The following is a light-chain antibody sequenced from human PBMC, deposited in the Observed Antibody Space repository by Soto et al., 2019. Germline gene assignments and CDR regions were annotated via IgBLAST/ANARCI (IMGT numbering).Light chain of an antibody. Sequence: EIVLTQSPGTLSLSPGERVTLSCRASQSVSSNYLAWYQQKPGQAPRLLIYATSSRATGIPDRFSGSGSGTDFTLTINRLEPEDFAVYYCQKYDSAPWTFGQGTKVEIK. V-gene: IGKV3-20*01. CDR3: QKYDSAPWT. CDR2: ATS. CDR1: QSVSSNY. J-gene: IGKJ1*01.